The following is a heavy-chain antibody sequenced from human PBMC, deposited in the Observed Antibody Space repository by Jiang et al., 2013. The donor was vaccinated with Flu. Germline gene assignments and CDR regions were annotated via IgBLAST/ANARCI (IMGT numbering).Heavy chain of an antibody. CDR1: GFTFSSYG. CDR3: AKEWNTVAGPWYFDL. V-gene: IGHV3-30*18. D-gene: IGHD6-19*01. Sequence: VQLVESGGGVVQPGGSLRLSCAASGFTFSSYGMHWVRHVPGKGLEWVAVISYDGKVKYYADSLRGRFTLSRDNSKNTLFLQMDSLRPEDTAVYHCAKEWNTVAGPWYFDLWGLAPWSLSP. CDR2: ISYDGKVK. J-gene: IGHJ2*01.